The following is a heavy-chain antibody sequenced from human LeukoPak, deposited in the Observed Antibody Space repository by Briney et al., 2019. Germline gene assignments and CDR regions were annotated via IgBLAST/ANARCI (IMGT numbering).Heavy chain of an antibody. CDR3: ARYDFWSGYLL. D-gene: IGHD3-3*01. V-gene: IGHV4-34*01. J-gene: IGHJ4*02. CDR2: INHSGST. CDR1: GGSFSGYY. Sequence: SETLSLTCAVYGGSFSGYYWSWIRQPPGKGLEWIGEINHSGSTNYNPSLKSRVTISVDTSKNQFSLKLSSVTAADTAVYYCARYDFWSGYLLWGQGTLVTVSS.